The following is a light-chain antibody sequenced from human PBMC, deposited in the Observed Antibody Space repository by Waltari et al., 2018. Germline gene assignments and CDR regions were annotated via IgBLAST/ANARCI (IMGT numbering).Light chain of an antibody. CDR1: ASSTKY. Sequence: SYELTQPPSVSVSPGQPASITCSGHASSTKYASWYHKKSGQAPVLVIFEDSKRPSGIPERISGSSSGTMATLTLSGAQLEDEGDYYCLSPDSSGTYVVFGGGTKLTVL. CDR3: LSPDSSGTYVV. J-gene: IGLJ2*01. V-gene: IGLV3-10*01. CDR2: EDS.